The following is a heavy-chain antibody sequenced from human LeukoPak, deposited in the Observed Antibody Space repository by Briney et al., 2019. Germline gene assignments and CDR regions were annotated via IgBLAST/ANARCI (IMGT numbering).Heavy chain of an antibody. V-gene: IGHV4-38-2*02. D-gene: IGHD6-13*01. Sequence: SETLSLTCTVSGYSISSGYYWGWIRQPPGKGLEWIGSIYHSGSTYYNPSLKSRVTISVDTSKNQFSLKLSSVTAADTAVYYCARDQQLVRGHNWFDPWGQGTLVTVSS. CDR1: GYSISSGYY. J-gene: IGHJ5*02. CDR2: IYHSGST. CDR3: ARDQQLVRGHNWFDP.